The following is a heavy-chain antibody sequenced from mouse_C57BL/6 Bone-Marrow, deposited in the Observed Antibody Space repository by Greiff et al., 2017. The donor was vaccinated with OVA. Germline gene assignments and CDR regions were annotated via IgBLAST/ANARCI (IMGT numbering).Heavy chain of an antibody. CDR2: LDPENGDT. Sequence: VQLQQSGAELVRPGASVKLSCTASGFNIKDDYMHWVKQRPEQGLEWIGWLDPENGDTESASKFQGKATITADTSSNTAYLQLSSRTAEDTAVYYCTSYGNFDYWGQGTTLTVSS. CDR3: TSYGNFDY. D-gene: IGHD2-1*01. V-gene: IGHV14-4*01. CDR1: GFNIKDDY. J-gene: IGHJ2*01.